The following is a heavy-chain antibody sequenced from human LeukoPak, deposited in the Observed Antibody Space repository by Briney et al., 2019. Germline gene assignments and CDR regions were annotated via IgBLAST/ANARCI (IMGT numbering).Heavy chain of an antibody. D-gene: IGHD4-17*01. V-gene: IGHV3-21*01. J-gene: IGHJ4*02. CDR1: GFTFSSYS. CDR2: ISSTGNNI. CDR3: ARGLRRGDY. Sequence: AGGSLRLSCAASGFTFSSYSMNWVRQAPGRGLEWVSSISSTGNNIYYADSVKGRFTISRDNAKVSLYLEMTSLRAEDTAVYYCARGLRRGDYWGQGTLVTVSS.